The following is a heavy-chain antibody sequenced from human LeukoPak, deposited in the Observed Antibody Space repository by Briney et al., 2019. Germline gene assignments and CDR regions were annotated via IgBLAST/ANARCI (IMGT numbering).Heavy chain of an antibody. CDR2: INHSGSA. D-gene: IGHD1-14*01. J-gene: IGHJ4*02. Sequence: SETLSLTCAVCGGSFSGYYWSWIRQPPGKGLEWIGEINHSGSANYNPSLKSRVTISVDTCKNQFSLKLSSVTAADTAVYYCAREPGDWGQGTLVTVSS. CDR1: GGSFSGYY. V-gene: IGHV4-34*01. CDR3: AREPGD.